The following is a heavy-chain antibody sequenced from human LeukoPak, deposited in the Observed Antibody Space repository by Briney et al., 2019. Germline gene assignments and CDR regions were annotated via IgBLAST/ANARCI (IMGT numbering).Heavy chain of an antibody. Sequence: SETLSFTCAGYGGSFSGHYWSWIRHPPGKGLEWIVEVYHRGHSNYNPSLKSRVTISLDMSNNHYPLKLRSVTAANTAVYYCAPRTYYHPNPALSHDYWRQGTLVTVSS. CDR2: VYHRGHS. CDR1: GGSFSGHY. J-gene: IGHJ4*02. D-gene: IGHD3-3*02. CDR3: APRTYYHPNPALSHDY. V-gene: IGHV4-34*01.